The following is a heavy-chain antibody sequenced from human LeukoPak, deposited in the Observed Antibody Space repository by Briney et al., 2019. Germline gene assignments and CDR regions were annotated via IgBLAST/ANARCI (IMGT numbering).Heavy chain of an antibody. CDR1: GFPFTTYW. D-gene: IGHD6-19*01. V-gene: IGHV3-74*01. CDR2: INSDGSST. Sequence: QPGGSLRLSCAASGFPFTTYWMHWVRQAPGEGLVWVSGINSDGSSTTYADSVKGRFTISRDNAKNTLYLQMNSLRAEDTAVYYCARSSGWYDYWGQGTLVTVSS. J-gene: IGHJ4*02. CDR3: ARSSGWYDY.